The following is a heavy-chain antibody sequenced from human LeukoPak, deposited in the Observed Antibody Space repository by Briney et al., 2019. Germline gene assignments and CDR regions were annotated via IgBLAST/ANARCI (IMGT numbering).Heavy chain of an antibody. V-gene: IGHV7-4-1*02. CDR1: GYTFTSYA. CDR2: INTNTGNP. CDR3: ARSYIAAAGNLWFDP. Sequence: ASVKVSCKASGYTFTSYALNWVRQAPGQGLEWMGWINTNTGNPTYARGFTGRFVFSLDTSVSTAYLQISSLKAEDTAVCYCARSYIAAAGNLWFDPWGQGTLVTVSS. D-gene: IGHD6-13*01. J-gene: IGHJ5*02.